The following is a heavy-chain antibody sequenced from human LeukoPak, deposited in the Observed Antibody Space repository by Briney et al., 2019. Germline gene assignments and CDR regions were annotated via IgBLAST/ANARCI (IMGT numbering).Heavy chain of an antibody. CDR3: ARGASGSYEIFDY. V-gene: IGHV4-59*01. D-gene: IGHD1-26*01. CDR1: GGSISTYY. CDR2: IYYSGST. J-gene: IGHJ4*02. Sequence: PSETLSLTCTVSGGSISTYYWSWIRQPPGKGLEWIGYIYYSGSTNYNPSLKSRVTISVDTSKNQFSLKLSSVTAADTAVYYCARGASGSYEIFDYWGQGTLVTVSS.